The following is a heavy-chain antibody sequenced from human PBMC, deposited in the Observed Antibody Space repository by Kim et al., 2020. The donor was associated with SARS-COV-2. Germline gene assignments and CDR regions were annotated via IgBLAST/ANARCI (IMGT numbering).Heavy chain of an antibody. V-gene: IGHV5-51*01. D-gene: IGHD6-6*01. CDR3: AILRQPRSIAARPARTLWFDP. CDR2: IYPGDSDT. Sequence: GESLKISCKGSGYSFTSYWIGWVRQMPGKGLEWMGIIYPGDSDTRYSPSFQGQVTISADKSISTAYLQWSSLKASDTAMYYCAILRQPRSIAARPARTLWFDPWGQGTLVTVSS. J-gene: IGHJ5*02. CDR1: GYSFTSYW.